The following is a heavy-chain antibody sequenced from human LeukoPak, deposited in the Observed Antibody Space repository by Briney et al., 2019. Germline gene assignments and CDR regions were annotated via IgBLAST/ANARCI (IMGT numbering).Heavy chain of an antibody. V-gene: IGHV3-30-3*01. CDR2: ISYDGSNK. CDR3: ARDGHDYYDSTNYQGSFDY. J-gene: IGHJ4*02. Sequence: GRSLRLSCAASGFSFSSYAMHWVRQAPGKGLEWVALISYDGSNKYYADSVKGRFTISRDNSKNMLSLQMNSLRAEDTAVYYCARDGHDYYDSTNYQGSFDYWGQGTLVTVSS. D-gene: IGHD3-22*01. CDR1: GFSFSSYA.